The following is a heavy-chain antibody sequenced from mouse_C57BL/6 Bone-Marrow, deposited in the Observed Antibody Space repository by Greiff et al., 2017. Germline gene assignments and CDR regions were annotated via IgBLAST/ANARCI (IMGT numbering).Heavy chain of an antibody. J-gene: IGHJ4*01. CDR1: GYTFTGYW. D-gene: IGHD1-1*01. V-gene: IGHV1-9*01. CDR3: ARPYYGRGYYAMDY. CDR2: ILPGSGST. Sequence: QVQLQQSGAELMKPGASVKLSCKATGYTFTGYWIEWVKQRPGHGLELIGEILPGSGSTNYNEKFKGKATFTADTSSNTAYMQLSSLTTEDSAIYYCARPYYGRGYYAMDYWGQGTSVTVSS.